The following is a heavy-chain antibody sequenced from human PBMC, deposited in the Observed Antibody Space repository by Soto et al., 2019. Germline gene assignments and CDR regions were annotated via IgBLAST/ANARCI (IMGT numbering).Heavy chain of an antibody. V-gene: IGHV3-23*01. Sequence: VGVLRHSRTASEFKSINHAISWVRQNPGKGLEWVSAISGSGGSTYYADSVKGRFTISRDNSKNTLYLQMNSLRAEDTAVYYCAKDHLAAAKGWFDPWGQGTLVTVSS. J-gene: IGHJ5*02. CDR2: ISGSGGST. D-gene: IGHD6-13*01. CDR1: EFKSINHA. CDR3: AKDHLAAAKGWFDP.